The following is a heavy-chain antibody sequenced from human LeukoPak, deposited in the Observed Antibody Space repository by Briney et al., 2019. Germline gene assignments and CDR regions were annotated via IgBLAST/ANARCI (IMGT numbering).Heavy chain of an antibody. CDR3: ARSGYNRFDY. D-gene: IGHD5-24*01. CDR1: GFTFSSYA. CDR2: FSGSGGST. J-gene: IGHJ4*02. V-gene: IGHV3-23*01. Sequence: PGGSLRLSCAASGFTFSSYAMSWVRQAPGKVLEWVSSFSGSGGSTYYADSVKGRFTISRDNSKNTLYLQINSLRAEDTAVYYCARSGYNRFDYWGQGTLVTVSS.